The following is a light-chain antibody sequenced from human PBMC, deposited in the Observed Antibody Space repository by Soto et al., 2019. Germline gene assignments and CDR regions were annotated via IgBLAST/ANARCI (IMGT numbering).Light chain of an antibody. CDR2: AAS. Sequence: DIQMTQSPSSLSASVGDRVTITCRPSQSINRYLNWYQQKQGTAPKVLIYAASNLQSGVPSRFSGSGSETEFTLTISSLQPEDSATYYCQQSYSVPRTFGQATKVEIK. V-gene: IGKV1-39*01. CDR1: QSINRY. J-gene: IGKJ1*01. CDR3: QQSYSVPRT.